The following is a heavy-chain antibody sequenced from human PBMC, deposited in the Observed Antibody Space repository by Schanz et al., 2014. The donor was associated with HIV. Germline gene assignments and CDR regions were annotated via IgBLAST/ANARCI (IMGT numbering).Heavy chain of an antibody. Sequence: VQLVESGGGVVQPGRSLRLSCAASGFRFRSYWMSWVRQAPGKGLEWISYISSSGSTRHYADSMKGRFTISRDNAKNLVYLQMNSLRDEDTAVYYCARDSSLAVADHWYLDLWGRGTLVTVSS. CDR2: ISSSGSTR. V-gene: IGHV3-48*02. CDR1: GFRFRSYW. D-gene: IGHD6-19*01. CDR3: ARDSSLAVADHWYLDL. J-gene: IGHJ2*01.